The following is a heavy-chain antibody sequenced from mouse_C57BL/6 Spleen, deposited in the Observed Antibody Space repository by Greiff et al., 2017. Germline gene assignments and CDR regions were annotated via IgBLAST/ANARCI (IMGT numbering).Heavy chain of an antibody. CDR3: AKNWDPL. D-gene: IGHD4-1*01. CDR1: GFTFSDYG. V-gene: IGHV5-17*01. J-gene: IGHJ1*03. CDR2: ISSGSSTI. Sequence: EVHLVESGGGLVKPGGSLKLSCAASGFTFSDYGMHWVRQAPEKGLEWVAYISSGSSTIYYADTVKGRVTISRDNAKNTLFLQMTSLRSEDTAMYYCAKNWDPLWGTGTTVTVSS.